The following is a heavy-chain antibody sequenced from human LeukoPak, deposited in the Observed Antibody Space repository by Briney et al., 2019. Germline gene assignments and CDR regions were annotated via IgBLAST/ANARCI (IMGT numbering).Heavy chain of an antibody. D-gene: IGHD4-11*01. J-gene: IGHJ4*02. CDR3: ARRGDYSLYYFDY. V-gene: IGHV1-69*13. CDR2: IIPIFGTS. Sequence: ASVKVSCTASGGTFSSYALSWVRQAPGHGLEWMGGIIPIFGTSKYAQKFQGRVAITADESTSTVYLELSSLRSEDTAVYYCARRGDYSLYYFDYWGQGTLVTVSS. CDR1: GGTFSSYA.